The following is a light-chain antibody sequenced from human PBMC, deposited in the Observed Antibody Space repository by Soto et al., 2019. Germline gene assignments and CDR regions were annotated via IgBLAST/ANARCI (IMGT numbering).Light chain of an antibody. J-gene: IGKJ4*01. Sequence: EIVMTQSPATLSVSPGERATLSCRASQSVSRKLAWYQQTRGQAPRLLIYGASNRATGIPARFSGSGSGTEFTLTISSLQSEDFAVYYCQQYNNWPPELTFGGGTKV. CDR3: QQYNNWPPELT. V-gene: IGKV3D-15*01. CDR2: GAS. CDR1: QSVSRK.